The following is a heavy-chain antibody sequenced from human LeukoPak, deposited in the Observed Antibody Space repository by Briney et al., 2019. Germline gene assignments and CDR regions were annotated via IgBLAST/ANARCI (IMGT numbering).Heavy chain of an antibody. CDR3: ARMYYYDNSGDDNWFDP. CDR2: LNPNTGNT. D-gene: IGHD3-22*01. J-gene: IGHJ5*02. V-gene: IGHV1-8*03. Sequence: WASVKVSCKASGYSFTNYDINWVRQATGQGLEWMGWLNPNTGNTGYAQKFQGRVTITRNTSISTAYLELSSLRSEDTVIYYCARMYYYDNSGDDNWFDPWGQGTLVTVSS. CDR1: GYSFTNYD.